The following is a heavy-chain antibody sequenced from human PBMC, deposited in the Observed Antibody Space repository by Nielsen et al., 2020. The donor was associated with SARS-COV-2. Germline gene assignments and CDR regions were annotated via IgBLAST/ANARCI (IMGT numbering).Heavy chain of an antibody. CDR2: SSYDGTE. D-gene: IGHD2-2*01. Sequence: GESLKISCATSGFTFSSHALHWVRQAPGKGLQWMAISSYDGTEHYADSVKGRFTISRDNSKNTAYLQMDSLKVEDTTVYFCARETIDHTSSFFDYWGQGTLVTVSS. J-gene: IGHJ4*02. V-gene: IGHV3-30*04. CDR1: GFTFSSHA. CDR3: ARETIDHTSSFFDY.